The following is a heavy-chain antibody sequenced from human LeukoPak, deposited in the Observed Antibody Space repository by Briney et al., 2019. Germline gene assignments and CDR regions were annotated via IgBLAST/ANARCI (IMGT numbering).Heavy chain of an antibody. J-gene: IGHJ4*02. CDR2: IYYSGST. CDR1: GGSISSGGYY. D-gene: IGHD4-23*01. V-gene: IGHV4-31*09. CDR3: FLLDTVVSRDY. Sequence: SQTLTLTCTASGGSISSGGYYWSWIRQHPGKGLEWIGYIYYSGSTYYNPSLKSRVTISVDTSKNQFSLKLTSATAADTAVYYCFLLDTVVSRDYWGQGTLVSVSS.